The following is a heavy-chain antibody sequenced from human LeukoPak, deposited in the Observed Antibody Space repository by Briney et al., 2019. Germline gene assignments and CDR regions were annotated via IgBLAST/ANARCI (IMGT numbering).Heavy chain of an antibody. D-gene: IGHD1-26*01. CDR2: ITSSSSYK. V-gene: IGHV3-21*01. Sequence: GGSLRLSCAASGFTFSSYAMSWVRQAPGKGLEWVSSITSSSSYKYYADSVRGRFTISRDNAKNSLYLQMNSLRAEDTAVYYCARGPSGSYYIDYWGQGTLVTVSS. CDR1: GFTFSSYA. CDR3: ARGPSGSYYIDY. J-gene: IGHJ4*02.